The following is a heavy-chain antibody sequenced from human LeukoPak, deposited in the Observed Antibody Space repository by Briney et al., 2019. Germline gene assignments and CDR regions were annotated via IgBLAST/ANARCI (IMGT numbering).Heavy chain of an antibody. Sequence: GGSLRLSCAASGFTFSDYYMNWIRQAPGKGLEWVSSISSSGTTIYYADSVKGRFTISRDNAKNSLYLQMNSLRAEDTAVYYCASDSLAAAGTMDYWGQGTLVTVSS. CDR3: ASDSLAAAGTMDY. J-gene: IGHJ4*02. V-gene: IGHV3-11*04. CDR1: GFTFSDYY. D-gene: IGHD6-13*01. CDR2: ISSSGTTI.